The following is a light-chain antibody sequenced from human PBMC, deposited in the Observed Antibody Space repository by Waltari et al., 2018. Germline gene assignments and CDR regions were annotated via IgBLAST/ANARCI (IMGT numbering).Light chain of an antibody. Sequence: VTLSLSPGEGATLSCRATQAFSRSYLAWYQQRPGQAPRLLIYGASTRATGIPDRFSGSGSGTVFTLNISRLAPEDSAVYYCQQYGASPTFGQGTRLEIK. V-gene: IGKV3-20*01. CDR2: GAS. CDR3: QQYGASPT. CDR1: QAFSRSY. J-gene: IGKJ5*01.